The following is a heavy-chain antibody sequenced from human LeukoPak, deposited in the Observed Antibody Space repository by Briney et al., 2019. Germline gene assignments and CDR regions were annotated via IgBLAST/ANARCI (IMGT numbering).Heavy chain of an antibody. CDR3: AREYSSSSGRRAFDI. Sequence: SETLSLTCTVSGGSISGYYWSWIRQPPGKGLEWIGYIYYSGSTNYNPSLKSRLTISIDTSENQFSLKLSSVIAADTAVYYCAREYSSSSGRRAFDIWGQGTMVTVSS. CDR1: GGSISGYY. J-gene: IGHJ3*02. D-gene: IGHD6-6*01. CDR2: IYYSGST. V-gene: IGHV4-59*08.